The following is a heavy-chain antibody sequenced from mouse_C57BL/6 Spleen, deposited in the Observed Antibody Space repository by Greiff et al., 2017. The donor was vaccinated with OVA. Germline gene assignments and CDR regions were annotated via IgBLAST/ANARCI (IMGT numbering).Heavy chain of an antibody. Sequence: QVQLQQPGAELVRPGSSVKLSCKASGYTFTSYWMHWVKQRPIQGLEWIGNIDPSDSETHYNQKFKDKATLTVDKSSSTAYMQLSSLTSEDSAVYYCARRGTYYGSSYQGYFDVWGTGTTVTVSS. CDR2: IDPSDSET. J-gene: IGHJ1*03. CDR1: GYTFTSYW. CDR3: ARRGTYYGSSYQGYFDV. V-gene: IGHV1-52*01. D-gene: IGHD1-1*01.